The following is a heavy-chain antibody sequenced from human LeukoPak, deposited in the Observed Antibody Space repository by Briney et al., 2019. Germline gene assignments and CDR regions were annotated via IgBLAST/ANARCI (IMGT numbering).Heavy chain of an antibody. D-gene: IGHD3-22*01. Sequence: PGGSLRLSCAASGFTVSNIYMTWVRQAPGKGLEWVSVIYSGGDTYYAESVKGRFTISRDNSKNTLYLQMNSLRAEDTAVYYCARDGVYSYDSSGYSHFDYWGQGTLVTVSS. V-gene: IGHV3-66*02. CDR2: IYSGGDT. J-gene: IGHJ4*02. CDR3: ARDGVYSYDSSGYSHFDY. CDR1: GFTVSNIY.